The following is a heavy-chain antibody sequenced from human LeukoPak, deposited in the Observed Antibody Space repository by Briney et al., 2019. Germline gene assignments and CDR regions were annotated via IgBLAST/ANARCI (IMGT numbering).Heavy chain of an antibody. V-gene: IGHV4-59*08. J-gene: IGHJ4*02. D-gene: IGHD4-23*01. CDR1: GASISDYY. CDR3: ARYGGNFDY. CDR2: GHYTGSS. Sequence: TSETLSLTCTVSGASISDYYWSWIRQPPGKGLEWIGFGHYTGSSNYNPSLKSRVTTSVDTSKRQFSLKLISVTAADTAVYYCARYGGNFDYWGQGTLVTVSS.